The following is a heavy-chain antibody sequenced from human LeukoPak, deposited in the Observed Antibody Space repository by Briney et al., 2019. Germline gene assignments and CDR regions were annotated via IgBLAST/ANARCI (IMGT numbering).Heavy chain of an antibody. CDR1: GGSIGSYY. V-gene: IGHV4-59*01. CDR2: IYNSGST. CDR3: ASRLRYFDGLAFDI. Sequence: SEALSLTCTVSGGSIGSYYWSWIRQPPGKGLEWIGYIYNSGSTNYSPSLKSRVSISVDTPKNQFSLRLSSVTAADTAVYYCASRLRYFDGLAFDIWGQGTLVTVSS. J-gene: IGHJ3*02. D-gene: IGHD3-9*01.